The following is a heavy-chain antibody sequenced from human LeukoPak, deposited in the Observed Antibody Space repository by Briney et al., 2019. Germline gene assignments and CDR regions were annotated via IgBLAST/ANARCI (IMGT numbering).Heavy chain of an antibody. Sequence: GSLRLSCAASGFTFSSYAMSWIRQPPGKGLEWIGEINHSGSTNYNPSLKSRVTISVDTSKNQFSLKLSSVTAADTAVYYCAREGPVAGARAFDIWGQGTMVTVSS. D-gene: IGHD1-26*01. CDR1: GFTFSSYA. CDR3: AREGPVAGARAFDI. CDR2: INHSGST. J-gene: IGHJ3*02. V-gene: IGHV4-34*01.